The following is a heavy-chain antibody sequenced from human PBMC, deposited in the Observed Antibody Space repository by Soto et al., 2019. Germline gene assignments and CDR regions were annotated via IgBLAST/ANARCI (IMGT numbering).Heavy chain of an antibody. CDR3: ARAHSSGWNSFDY. V-gene: IGHV3-30-3*01. CDR1: GFTFSTYA. CDR2: ISYDGSNK. Sequence: QVQLVGSGGGVVQPGRSLRLPCAASGFTFSTYAMLWGRQAPGKGLEWVAVISYDGSNKYYADSVKGRFTISRDNSKNTLYLQMNSLRAEDTAVYYCARAHSSGWNSFDYWGQGTLVTVSS. D-gene: IGHD6-19*01. J-gene: IGHJ4*02.